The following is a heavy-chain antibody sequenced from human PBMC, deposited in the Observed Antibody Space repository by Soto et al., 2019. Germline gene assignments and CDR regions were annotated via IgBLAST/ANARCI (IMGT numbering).Heavy chain of an antibody. CDR1: GFTFSTYW. CDR2: IKGDGSTT. V-gene: IGHV3-74*01. CDR3: ARGAFHNYYVDY. D-gene: IGHD3-3*02. Sequence: EVQLVESGGDSVQPGGSLRLSCAASGFTFSTYWMHWVRQAPGEGLVWVSRIKGDGSTTSSADSVEGRFTISRDNAKNTVYLHMTSLSADDTAVYYCARGAFHNYYVDYWGQGTLVTVSS. J-gene: IGHJ4*02.